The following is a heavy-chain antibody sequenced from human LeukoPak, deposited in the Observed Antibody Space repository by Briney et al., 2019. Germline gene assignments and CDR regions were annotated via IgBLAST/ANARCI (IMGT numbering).Heavy chain of an antibody. V-gene: IGHV3-30*18. D-gene: IGHD3-22*01. CDR2: ISYDGSNK. CDR1: GFTFSSYG. CDR3: AKSSSGYRVDAFDI. Sequence: GRSLRLSCAASGFTFSSYGMHWVRQAPGKGLEWVAVISYDGSNKYYADSVKGRFTISRDNSENTLYLQMNSLRAEDTAVYYCAKSSSGYRVDAFDIWGQGTMVTVSS. J-gene: IGHJ3*02.